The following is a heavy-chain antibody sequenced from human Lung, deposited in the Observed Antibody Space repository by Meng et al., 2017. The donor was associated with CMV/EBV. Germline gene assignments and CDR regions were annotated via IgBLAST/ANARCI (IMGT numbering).Heavy chain of an antibody. Sequence: ASXXVSXKASGYTFTGYYMHWVRQAPGQGLEWMGWINPNSGGTNYAQKFQGRVTMTRDTSISTAYMELSRLRSDDTAVYYCAGGLYDFWSGYYYYGMDVWXQGTTVTGSS. CDR1: GYTFTGYY. J-gene: IGHJ6*02. V-gene: IGHV1-2*02. CDR3: AGGLYDFWSGYYYYGMDV. D-gene: IGHD3-3*01. CDR2: INPNSGGT.